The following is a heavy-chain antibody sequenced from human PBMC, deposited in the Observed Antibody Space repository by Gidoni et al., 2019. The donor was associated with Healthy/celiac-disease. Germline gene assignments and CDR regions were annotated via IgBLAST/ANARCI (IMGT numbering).Heavy chain of an antibody. V-gene: IGHV1-8*01. CDR3: EGVLGYDFWSGYYRYYYGMDV. Sequence: QVQLVQSGAEVKKPGASVKVSCKASGYSFTSYYINWVRQATGQGLEWMGWMNPNIEYTGYTQKVHGRITKTPTTSINTTYMDLRSISSEDTAVYYCEGVLGYDFWSGYYRYYYGMDVWGQGTTVTVSS. CDR2: MNPNIEYT. D-gene: IGHD3-3*01. J-gene: IGHJ6*02. CDR1: GYSFTSYY.